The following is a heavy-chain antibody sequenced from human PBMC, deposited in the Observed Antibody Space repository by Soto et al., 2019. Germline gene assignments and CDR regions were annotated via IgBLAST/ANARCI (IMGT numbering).Heavy chain of an antibody. Sequence: QVQLVQSGAEVKKPGASVKVSCKASGYTFTRYAIHWVRQAPGQGLEWMGWINTGNGNTKYSDKFQGRVTITRDTSASTTYMELSSLRSEDTAVYYCGKSGQDSSGYFDAFDIWGQGTMVTVSS. CDR3: GKSGQDSSGYFDAFDI. D-gene: IGHD3-22*01. CDR2: INTGNGNT. J-gene: IGHJ3*02. V-gene: IGHV1-3*04. CDR1: GYTFTRYA.